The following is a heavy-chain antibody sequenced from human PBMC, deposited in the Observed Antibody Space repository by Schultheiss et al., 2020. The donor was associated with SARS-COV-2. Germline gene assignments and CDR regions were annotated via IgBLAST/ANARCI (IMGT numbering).Heavy chain of an antibody. CDR1: GGSISSYY. CDR2: INHSGGT. D-gene: IGHD3-10*01. Sequence: LETLSLTCAVSGGSISSYYWSWIRQAPGKGLEWIGEINHSGGTNYNPSLESRVSISVDTSKNQFSLKLSSVTAADTAVYYCARVISVDEWFGEFNYGMDVWGQGTTVTVSS. CDR3: ARVISVDEWFGEFNYGMDV. J-gene: IGHJ6*02. V-gene: IGHV4-34*01.